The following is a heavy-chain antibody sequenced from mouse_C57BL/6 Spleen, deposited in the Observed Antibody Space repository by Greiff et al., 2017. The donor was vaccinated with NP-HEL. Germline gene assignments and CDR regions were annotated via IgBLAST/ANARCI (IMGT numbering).Heavy chain of an antibody. CDR3: AREDYYYGSSFAY. CDR1: GYAFSSSW. Sequence: QVQLQQSGPELVKPGASVKISCKASGYAFSSSWMNWVKQRPGKGLEWIGRIYPGDGDTNYNGKFKGKATLTADKSSSTAYMQLSSLTSEDSAVYVCAREDYYYGSSFAYWGQGTLVTVSA. V-gene: IGHV1-82*01. J-gene: IGHJ3*01. D-gene: IGHD1-1*01. CDR2: IYPGDGDT.